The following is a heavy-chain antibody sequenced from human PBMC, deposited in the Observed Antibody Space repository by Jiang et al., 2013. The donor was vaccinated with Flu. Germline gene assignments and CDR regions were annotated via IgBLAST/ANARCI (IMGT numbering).Heavy chain of an antibody. Sequence: APGKGLEWVAVIWYDGSNKYYADSVKGRFTISRDNSKNMLYLQMNSLRAEDTAVYYCARDVRPPLLVPFDYWGQGTLVTVSS. V-gene: IGHV3-33*01. J-gene: IGHJ4*02. D-gene: IGHD3-10*02. CDR2: IWYDGSNK. CDR3: ARDVRPPLLVPFDY.